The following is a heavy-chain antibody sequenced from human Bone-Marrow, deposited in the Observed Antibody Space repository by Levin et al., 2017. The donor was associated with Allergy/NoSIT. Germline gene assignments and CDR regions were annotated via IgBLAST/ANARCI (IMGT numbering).Heavy chain of an antibody. J-gene: IGHJ4*02. CDR2: LSGNGDST. V-gene: IGHV3-23*01. CDR1: GFTFTLHA. D-gene: IGHD3-3*01. Sequence: RAGGSLRLSCAASGFTFTLHAMTWARQAPGKGLEWVSTLSGNGDSTYYAESVTGRFTISRDNSRSTLYLQMHSLRAEDTAVYYCAKVEGRSLLTLRFWRGSVYSFDSWGQGTLVTVSS. CDR3: AKVEGRSLLTLRFWRGSVYSFDS.